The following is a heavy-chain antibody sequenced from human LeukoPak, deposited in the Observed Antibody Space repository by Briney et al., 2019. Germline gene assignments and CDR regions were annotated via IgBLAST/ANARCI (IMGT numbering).Heavy chain of an antibody. Sequence: GGSLRLSCSASGFTFSSYAMHWVRQAPGKGLEYVSGISSNGGSTYLADSVKGRFSISRDNSKNPLYLQMSSLRAEDTAVYYCVKDLPSGGGVDYWGQGTLVTVSS. CDR2: ISSNGGST. CDR3: VKDLPSGGGVDY. CDR1: GFTFSSYA. V-gene: IGHV3-64D*09. J-gene: IGHJ4*02. D-gene: IGHD3-10*01.